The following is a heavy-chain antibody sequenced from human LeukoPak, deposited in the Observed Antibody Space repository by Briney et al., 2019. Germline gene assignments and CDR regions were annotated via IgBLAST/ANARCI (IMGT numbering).Heavy chain of an antibody. D-gene: IGHD3-9*01. V-gene: IGHV1-2*04. CDR2: INPNSGGT. CDR1: GYTFTGYY. CDR3: VREHFDWLLHGMDV. Sequence: ASVKVSCKASGYTFTGYYMHWVRQAPGQGLEWMGWINPNSGGTNYAQKFQGWVTMTRDTSISTAYMELSRLRSDDTAVYYCVREHFDWLLHGMDVWGQGTTVTVSS. J-gene: IGHJ6*02.